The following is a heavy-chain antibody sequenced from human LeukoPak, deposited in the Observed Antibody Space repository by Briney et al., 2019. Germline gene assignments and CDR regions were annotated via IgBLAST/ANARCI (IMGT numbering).Heavy chain of an antibody. J-gene: IGHJ4*02. CDR1: GFTFSSYA. D-gene: IGHD3-10*01. Sequence: GGSLRLSCAASGFTFSSYAMHWVRQAPGKGLEWVAVISYDGSNKYYADSMKGRFTISRDNSKNTLYLQMNSLRAEDTAVYYCAMSPWFGELLYDYWGQGTLVTVSS. CDR3: AMSPWFGELLYDY. V-gene: IGHV3-30-3*01. CDR2: ISYDGSNK.